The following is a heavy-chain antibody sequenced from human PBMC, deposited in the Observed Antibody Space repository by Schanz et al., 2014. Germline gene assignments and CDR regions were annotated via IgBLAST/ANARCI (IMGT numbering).Heavy chain of an antibody. CDR3: ARPRFDYGEVDY. V-gene: IGHV3-30-3*01. CDR2: ISYDGSNK. Sequence: QVQLVESGGGVVQPGGSLRLSCAAYGFTLSSYAMHWVRQAPGKGLEWVAVISYDGSNKYYADSVKGRFTISRDNSKNTLYLQMNSLRAEDTAVYYCARPRFDYGEVDYWGQGTLVTVSS. CDR1: GFTLSSYA. D-gene: IGHD4-17*01. J-gene: IGHJ4*02.